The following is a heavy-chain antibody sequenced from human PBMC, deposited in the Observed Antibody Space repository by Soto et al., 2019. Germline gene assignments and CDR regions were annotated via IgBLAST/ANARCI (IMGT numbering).Heavy chain of an antibody. Sequence: SVKVSCKASGGTFSSYTISWVRQAPGQGLEWMGRIIPILGIANYAQKFQGRVTITADKSTSTAYMELSSLRSEDTAVYYCARDQKHYDSSGYYLSWFDPWGQGTLVTVSS. CDR1: GGTFSSYT. CDR2: IIPILGIA. D-gene: IGHD3-22*01. J-gene: IGHJ5*02. V-gene: IGHV1-69*04. CDR3: ARDQKHYDSSGYYLSWFDP.